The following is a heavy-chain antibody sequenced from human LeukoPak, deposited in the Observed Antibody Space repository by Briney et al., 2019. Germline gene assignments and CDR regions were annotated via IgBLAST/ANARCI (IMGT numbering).Heavy chain of an antibody. Sequence: GGSLRLSCAASGFTFSSCEMNWVRQAPGKGLEWVSYISSSGSTIYYADSVKGRFTISRDNAKNSLYLQMNSLRAEDTAVYYCARDQDWNYAFDYWGQGTLVTVSS. CDR3: ARDQDWNYAFDY. CDR2: ISSSGSTI. CDR1: GFTFSSCE. J-gene: IGHJ4*02. V-gene: IGHV3-48*03. D-gene: IGHD1-7*01.